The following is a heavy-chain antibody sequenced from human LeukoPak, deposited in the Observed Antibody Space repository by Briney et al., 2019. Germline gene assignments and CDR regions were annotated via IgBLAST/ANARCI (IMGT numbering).Heavy chain of an antibody. Sequence: PGGSLRLSCAASGFTFSSYWMHWVRQAPGKGLVRVSHINGDGSKTNYADSVKGRFTISRDNAKNTLYLQMNSLRAEDTAVYYCARGGGYSSGPFDYWGQGTLVTVSS. J-gene: IGHJ4*02. CDR2: INGDGSKT. CDR1: GFTFSSYW. V-gene: IGHV3-74*01. D-gene: IGHD5-18*01. CDR3: ARGGGYSSGPFDY.